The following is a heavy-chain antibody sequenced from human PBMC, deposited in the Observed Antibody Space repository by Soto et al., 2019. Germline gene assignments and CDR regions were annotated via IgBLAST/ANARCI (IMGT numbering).Heavy chain of an antibody. J-gene: IGHJ5*02. CDR2: IYYSGST. D-gene: IGHD5-12*01. CDR1: GGSISSSSYY. V-gene: IGHV4-39*01. Sequence: PSETLSLTCTVSGGSISSSSYYWGWIRQPPGKGLEWIGSIYYSGSTYYNPSLKSRVTISVDTSKNQFSLKLSSVTAADTAVYYCARPHGGHRWFDHWGQGTLVTVSS. CDR3: ARPHGGHRWFDH.